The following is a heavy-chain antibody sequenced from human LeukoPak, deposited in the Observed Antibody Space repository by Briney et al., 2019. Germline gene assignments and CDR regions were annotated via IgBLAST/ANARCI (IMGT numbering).Heavy chain of an antibody. CDR1: GFTFSSYS. CDR2: ISSSSSYI. J-gene: IGHJ6*03. Sequence: PGGSLRLSCAASGFTFSSYSMNWVRQAPGKGLEWVSSISSSSSYIYYADSVKGRFTISRGNAKNSLYLQMNSLRAEDTAVYYCARDKITRGLIPLDYYYYYMDVWGKGTTVTVSS. D-gene: IGHD3-10*01. V-gene: IGHV3-21*01. CDR3: ARDKITRGLIPLDYYYYYMDV.